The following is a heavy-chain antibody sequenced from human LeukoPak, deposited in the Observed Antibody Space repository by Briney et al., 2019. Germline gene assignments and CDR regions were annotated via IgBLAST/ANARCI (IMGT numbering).Heavy chain of an antibody. Sequence: GGSLRLSCAGSGFTSNTSAMSWVRQAPGKGLEWVSAISGSGRSTYYTDSVRGRFTISRDNSKNTLYLQMNSLRAEDTAVYFCAKGRGTRVYNWFDTWGQGILVTVSS. V-gene: IGHV3-23*01. J-gene: IGHJ5*02. CDR3: AKGRGTRVYNWFDT. CDR2: ISGSGRST. D-gene: IGHD1-26*01. CDR1: GFTSNTSA.